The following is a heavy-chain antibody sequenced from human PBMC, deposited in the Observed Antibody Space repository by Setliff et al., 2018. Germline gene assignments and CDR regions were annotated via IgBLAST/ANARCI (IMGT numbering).Heavy chain of an antibody. CDR3: ARDGSAFFYEH. CDR1: GYTFTSYY. CDR2: INPSGGST. V-gene: IGHV1-46*01. D-gene: IGHD1-26*01. Sequence: ASVKVSCKASGYTFTSYYMHWVRQAPGQGLEWMGIINPSGGSTSYAQKFQGRVTMTRDTSTSTVYMELRSLRSDDTALYYCARDGSAFFYEHWGQGSLVTVSS. J-gene: IGHJ4*02.